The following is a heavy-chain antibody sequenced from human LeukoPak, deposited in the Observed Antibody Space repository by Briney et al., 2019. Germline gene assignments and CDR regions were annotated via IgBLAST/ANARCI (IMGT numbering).Heavy chain of an antibody. V-gene: IGHV4-59*08. D-gene: IGHD6-19*01. CDR3: ARSIAVAGTGFDY. Sequence: SSETLSLTCTVSGGSISSYYWSWIRQPPGKGLEWIGYIYYSGSTNYNPSLKSRVTISVDTSKNQFSLKLSSVTAADTAVYYCARSIAVAGTGFDYWGQGTLVTVSS. J-gene: IGHJ4*02. CDR1: GGSISSYY. CDR2: IYYSGST.